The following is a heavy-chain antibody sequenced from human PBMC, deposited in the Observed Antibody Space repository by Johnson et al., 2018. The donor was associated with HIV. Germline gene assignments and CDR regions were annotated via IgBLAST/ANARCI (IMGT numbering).Heavy chain of an antibody. D-gene: IGHD3-9*01. Sequence: QVQLVESGGGVVQPGKSLRLSCAASGFIFSSYAMHWVRQAPGKGLEWVAVISYDGSNKYYADSVKGRFTIPRDNSKTTLYLQMNSLRAEDTAVYYCASVYYDILTGYYYDAIDLWGQGTMVTVSS. J-gene: IGHJ3*01. CDR2: ISYDGSNK. V-gene: IGHV3-30-3*01. CDR1: GFIFSSYA. CDR3: ASVYYDILTGYYYDAIDL.